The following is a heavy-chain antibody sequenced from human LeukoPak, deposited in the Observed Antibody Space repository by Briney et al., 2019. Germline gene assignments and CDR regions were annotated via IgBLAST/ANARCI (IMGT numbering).Heavy chain of an antibody. D-gene: IGHD3-10*01. CDR1: GGSISSGSYY. Sequence: SETLSLTCTVSGGSISSGSYYWSWIRQPAGKGLEWIGRIYTSGSTNYNPSLKSRVTISVDTSKNQFSLKLSSVTAADTAVYYCARASGSGEMYYFDYWGQGTLVTVSS. CDR2: IYTSGST. CDR3: ARASGSGEMYYFDY. V-gene: IGHV4-61*02. J-gene: IGHJ4*02.